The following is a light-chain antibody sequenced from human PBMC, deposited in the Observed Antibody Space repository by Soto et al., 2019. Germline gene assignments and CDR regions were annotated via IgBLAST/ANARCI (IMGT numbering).Light chain of an antibody. CDR2: GAS. Sequence: EIVLTQSPGTLSLPPGERATLSCRASQSVSSSYLAWYQQKPGQAPRLLIYGASSRATGIPDRFSGSGSGTDFTLTISRLEPEDFALYYCQQYGSPITFGQGTRLEIK. V-gene: IGKV3-20*01. CDR1: QSVSSSY. J-gene: IGKJ5*01. CDR3: QQYGSPIT.